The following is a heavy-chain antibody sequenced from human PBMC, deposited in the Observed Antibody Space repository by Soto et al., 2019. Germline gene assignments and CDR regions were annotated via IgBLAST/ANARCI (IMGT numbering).Heavy chain of an antibody. CDR3: ARVLGYDAFDI. J-gene: IGHJ3*02. D-gene: IGHD3-3*02. Sequence: SETLSLTYAGSGGSISRDSWWSWVRQPPGKGLEWIGEIYHSGSTNYNPSLKSRVTISVDKSKNQFSLKLSSVTAADTAVYYCARVLGYDAFDIWGQGTMVT. CDR2: IYHSGST. CDR1: GGSISRDSW. V-gene: IGHV4-4*02.